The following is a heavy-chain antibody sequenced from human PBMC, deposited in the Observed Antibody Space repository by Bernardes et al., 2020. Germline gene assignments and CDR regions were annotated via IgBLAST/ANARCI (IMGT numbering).Heavy chain of an antibody. J-gene: IGHJ6*04. CDR1: GFTFSSYG. Sequence: GGSLRLSCAASGFTFSSYGMHWVRQAPGKGLEWVAVIWYDGSNKYYADSVKGRFTISRDNSKNTLYLQMNSLRAEDTAVYYCARVWSSSAGGGYGMDVWGKGTTVTVSS. CDR2: IWYDGSNK. CDR3: ARVWSSSAGGGYGMDV. D-gene: IGHD6-6*01. V-gene: IGHV3-33*01.